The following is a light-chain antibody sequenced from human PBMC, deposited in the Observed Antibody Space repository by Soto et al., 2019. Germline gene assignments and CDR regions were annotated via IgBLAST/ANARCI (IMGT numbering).Light chain of an antibody. Sequence: QSVLTQPASVSGSPGKSITISCTGTSSDVGGYNYVAWYQQYPGKAPKLMIYEVSDRPAGVPDRFSGSKSGNTASLTVSGLQAEDEADYYCSSDAGNYNYVFGTGTKVTVL. J-gene: IGLJ1*01. CDR1: SSDVGGYNY. CDR3: SSDAGNYNYV. V-gene: IGLV2-8*01. CDR2: EVS.